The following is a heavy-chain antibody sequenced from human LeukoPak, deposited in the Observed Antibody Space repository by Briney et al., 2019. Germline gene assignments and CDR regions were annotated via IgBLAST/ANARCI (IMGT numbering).Heavy chain of an antibody. Sequence: ASVTVSCKVSGYTLTELSMHWVRQAPGKGLEWMGGFDPEDGETIYAQKFQGRVTMTEDTSTDTAYMELSSLRSEDTAVYYCATATIFGVPLDYWGQGTLVTVSS. CDR2: FDPEDGET. V-gene: IGHV1-24*01. CDR1: GYTLTELS. J-gene: IGHJ4*02. D-gene: IGHD3-3*01. CDR3: ATATIFGVPLDY.